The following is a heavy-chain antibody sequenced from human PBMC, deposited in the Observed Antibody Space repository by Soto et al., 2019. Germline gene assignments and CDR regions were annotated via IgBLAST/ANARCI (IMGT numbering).Heavy chain of an antibody. J-gene: IGHJ4*02. V-gene: IGHV3-53*01. D-gene: IGHD3-16*01. CDR1: GFSISNNY. Sequence: EEHLEESGGGLIQPGGYLRLSCVASGFSISNNYMAWVRQAPGKGLEWISLIYPTGTTYYADSVKDRFTISRDSSRNTVFRQLNSLGAEDTAMYYCARQNLGQYSNNKGNHPWGDYFDQWGQGTLVTVSS. CDR3: ARQNLGQYSNNKGNHPWGDYFDQ. CDR2: IYPTGTT.